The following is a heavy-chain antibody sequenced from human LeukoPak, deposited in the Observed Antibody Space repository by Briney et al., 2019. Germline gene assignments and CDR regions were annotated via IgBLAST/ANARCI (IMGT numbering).Heavy chain of an antibody. V-gene: IGHV3-21*01. Sequence: PGGSLRLSCAASGFTFSSYSMNWVRQAPGKGLEWVSSISSSSSYICYADSVKGRFTISRDNAKNSLYLQMNSLRAEDTAVYYCASRRPPEAFDIWGQGTMVTVSS. J-gene: IGHJ3*02. CDR1: GFTFSSYS. CDR2: ISSSSSYI. CDR3: ASRRPPEAFDI. D-gene: IGHD1-14*01.